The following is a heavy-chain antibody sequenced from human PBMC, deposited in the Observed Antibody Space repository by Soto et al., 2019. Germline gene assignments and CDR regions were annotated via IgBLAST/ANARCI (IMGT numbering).Heavy chain of an antibody. CDR3: ARDRVDYGMDV. J-gene: IGHJ6*02. V-gene: IGHV4-59*01. CDR1: GGSISIYY. Sequence: SETLSLTCTVSGGSISIYYWSWIRQPPGKGLEWIGYIYYSGSTNYNPSLKSRVTISVDTSKNQFSLKLSSVTAADTAVYYCARDRVDYGMDVWGQGTTVTVSS. CDR2: IYYSGST. D-gene: IGHD3-3*01.